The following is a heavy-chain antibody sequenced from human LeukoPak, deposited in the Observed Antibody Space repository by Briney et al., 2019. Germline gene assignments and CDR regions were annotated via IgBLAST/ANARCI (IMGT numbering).Heavy chain of an antibody. V-gene: IGHV3-15*01. J-gene: IGHJ4*02. D-gene: IGHD3-22*01. CDR1: GFTFSNAW. Sequence: GGSLRLSCAASGFTFSNAWMSWVRQAPGKGLEWVGRIKSKTDDGTTDYAAPVKGRFTISRDDSKNTLYLQMNSLKTEDTAVYYCTTEDDSSGYYYVGRLGYWGQGTLVTVSS. CDR3: TTEDDSSGYYYVGRLGY. CDR2: IKSKTDDGTT.